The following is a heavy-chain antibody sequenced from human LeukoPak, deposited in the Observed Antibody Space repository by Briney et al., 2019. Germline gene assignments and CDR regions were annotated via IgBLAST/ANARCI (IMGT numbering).Heavy chain of an antibody. CDR1: GGSISSGDYY. J-gene: IGHJ4*02. V-gene: IGHV4-30-4*01. CDR2: IYYSGSN. CDR3: ARSPSREELDY. Sequence: SETLSLTCTVSGGSISSGDYYWSWIRQPPGQGLEWIGYIYYSGSNYYNPSLKSRVTISVDTSKNQFSLKLSSVTAADTAVYYCARSPSREELDYWGQGTLVTVSS.